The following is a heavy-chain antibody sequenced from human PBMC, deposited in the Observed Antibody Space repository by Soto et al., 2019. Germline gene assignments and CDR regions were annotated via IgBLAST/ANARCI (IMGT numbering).Heavy chain of an antibody. V-gene: IGHV3-30-3*02. D-gene: IGHD2-15*01. CDR3: AKSQSRYCSGGTCYSDTPVPSAFSHGFHS. Sequence: PGGSLRLSCAASGFTFSSYAMHWVRQAPGKGLEWVAVISYDGSNKYYADSVKGRFTISRDNSKNTLYLQMNSLRAEDTAVYYCAKSQSRYCSGGTCYSDTPVPSAFSHGFHSWGQGTLVTVSS. CDR1: GFTFSSYA. J-gene: IGHJ4*02. CDR2: ISYDGSNK.